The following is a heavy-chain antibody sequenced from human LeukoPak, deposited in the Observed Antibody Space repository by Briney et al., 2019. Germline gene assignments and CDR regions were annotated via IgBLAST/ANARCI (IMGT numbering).Heavy chain of an antibody. Sequence: GGSLRLSCAASGFTFSSYWMTWVRQAPGKGLECVADIKQDGSEKYYVDSVKGRFTISRDNAKNSLYLQMISLRAEDTAVYYCARGGGNLDLYFDLWGRGTLVTVSS. CDR1: GFTFSSYW. V-gene: IGHV3-7*05. J-gene: IGHJ2*01. D-gene: IGHD4-23*01. CDR2: IKQDGSEK. CDR3: ARGGGNLDLYFDL.